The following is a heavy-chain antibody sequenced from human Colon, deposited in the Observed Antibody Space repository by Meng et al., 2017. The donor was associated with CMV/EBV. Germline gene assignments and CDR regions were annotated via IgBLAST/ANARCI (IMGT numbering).Heavy chain of an antibody. CDR2: ISGNGDSK. J-gene: IGHJ4*02. D-gene: IGHD3-3*01. CDR3: ARDEDVGVTILGVLSIY. CDR1: GLPFRFYA. Sequence: GESLKISCKVSGLPFRFYAMTWVRQAPGKGLEWVSGISGNGDSKYYSDSVKGRFTSSRDNSKNTLYLQMNSLRAEDTAVYYCARDEDVGVTILGVLSIYWGQGALVTVSS. V-gene: IGHV3-23*01.